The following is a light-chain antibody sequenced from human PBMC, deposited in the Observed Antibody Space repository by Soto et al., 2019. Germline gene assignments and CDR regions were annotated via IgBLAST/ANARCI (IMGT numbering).Light chain of an antibody. CDR2: EVF. V-gene: IGLV2-14*01. CDR3: SAYNTRSTYV. CDR1: NSDVGAYNF. J-gene: IGLJ1*01. Sequence: QSVLTQPASVSGPPGQSITISCTGTNSDVGAYNFVSWYQQHPGEAPKLLIYEVFNRPSGVSNRFSASKSGETASLTISGLQVEEEADYYCSAYNTRSTYVFGTGTKVTVL.